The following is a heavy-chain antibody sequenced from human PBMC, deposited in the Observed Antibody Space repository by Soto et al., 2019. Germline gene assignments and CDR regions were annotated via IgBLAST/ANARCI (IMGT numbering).Heavy chain of an antibody. J-gene: IGHJ3*02. Sequence: QVQLVQSGAEVKKPGSSVKVSCKASGGTFSSYAISWVRQAPGQGLEWMGGIIPIFGTANYAQKFQGRVMITAEKSTSTAYMELSSLRSEDTAVYYCARNLYYYDSSGYPPYTDAVDICGQGTMVTVSS. CDR3: ARNLYYYDSSGYPPYTDAVDI. CDR1: GGTFSSYA. V-gene: IGHV1-69*06. CDR2: IIPIFGTA. D-gene: IGHD3-22*01.